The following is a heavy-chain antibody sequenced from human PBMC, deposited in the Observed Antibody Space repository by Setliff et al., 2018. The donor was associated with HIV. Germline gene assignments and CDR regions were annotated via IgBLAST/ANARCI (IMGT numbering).Heavy chain of an antibody. J-gene: IGHJ3*01. CDR1: GGSISSSAYY. CDR2: IYYSGTA. D-gene: IGHD3-3*01. CDR3: AREIASGYSFWSGYPFDAFDV. Sequence: PSETLSLTCTVSGGSISSSAYYWGWVRQPPGKGLEWIGSIYYSGTAYYNPSLRSRVTILVDTSNNNFSLKLNSVTAADTAMYHCAREIASGYSFWSGYPFDAFDVWGQGTMVTVSS. V-gene: IGHV4-39*07.